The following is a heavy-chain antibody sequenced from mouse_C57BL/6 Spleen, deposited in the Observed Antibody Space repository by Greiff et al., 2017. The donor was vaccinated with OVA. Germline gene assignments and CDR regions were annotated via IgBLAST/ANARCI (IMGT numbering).Heavy chain of an antibody. J-gene: IGHJ1*03. CDR3: ARSTLYYGYDVGYFDV. CDR2: IYIGNGYT. CDR1: GYTFTSYG. Sequence: VQLQQSGAELVRPGSSVKMSCKTSGYTFTSYGINWVKQRPGQGLEWIGYIYIGNGYTEYNEKFKGKATLTSDTSSSTAYMQLSSLTSEDSAIYFCARSTLYYGYDVGYFDVWGTGTTVTVSS. V-gene: IGHV1-58*01. D-gene: IGHD2-2*01.